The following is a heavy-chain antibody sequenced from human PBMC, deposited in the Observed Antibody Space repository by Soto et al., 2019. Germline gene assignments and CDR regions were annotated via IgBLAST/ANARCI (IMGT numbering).Heavy chain of an antibody. CDR3: ARDGGGFGELLLNSYDAFDL. CDR2: ISYDGSNA. J-gene: IGHJ3*01. Sequence: GGSLRLSCTASGFSFSTYAMYWVRQAPGKGLEWVAIISYDGSNAQYADSVKGRFTVARDNSKNTLYLQMHSLTAEYTAVYYCARDGGGFGELLLNSYDAFDLWGQGKLVTVSS. D-gene: IGHD3-10*01. CDR1: GFSFSTYA. V-gene: IGHV3-30*04.